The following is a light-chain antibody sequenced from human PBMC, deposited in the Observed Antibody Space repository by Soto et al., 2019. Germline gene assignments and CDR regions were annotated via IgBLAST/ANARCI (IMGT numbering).Light chain of an antibody. J-gene: IGKJ1*01. V-gene: IGKV3-20*01. CDR2: GAS. Sequence: EIVLTQSPGTLSLSPGERATLSCRASQSVSNNYLAWYQQKPGQAPRLLIYGASNRATGIPDRFSGRGSGTDFTLTIIRLDPEDFAVYYCQQYGSSSCTFGQGTKVEIK. CDR3: QQYGSSSCT. CDR1: QSVSNNY.